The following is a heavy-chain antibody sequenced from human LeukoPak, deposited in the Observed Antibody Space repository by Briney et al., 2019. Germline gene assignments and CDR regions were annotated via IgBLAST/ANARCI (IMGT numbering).Heavy chain of an antibody. V-gene: IGHV1-18*01. CDR1: GYTFTSYG. Sequence: ASVKVSCKASGYTFTSYGISWVRQAPGQGLKWMGWISAYNGNTNYAQKLQGRVTMTTDTSTSTAYMELRSLRSDDTAVYYCATRSQGNYYGMDVWGQGTTVTVSS. J-gene: IGHJ6*02. CDR3: ATRSQGNYYGMDV. CDR2: ISAYNGNT. D-gene: IGHD3-10*01.